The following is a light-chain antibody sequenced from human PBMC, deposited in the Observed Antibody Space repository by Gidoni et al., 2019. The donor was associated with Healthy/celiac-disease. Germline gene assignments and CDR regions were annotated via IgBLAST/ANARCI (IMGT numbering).Light chain of an antibody. CDR2: DAS. Sequence: DIQMTQSPSTLSASVGDRVTFTCRASQSISSWLAWYQQKPGKAPKLLIYDASSLESGVPSRFSGSGSGTEFTLTISSLQPDDFATYYCQQYNSYWTFXQXTKVXIK. CDR1: QSISSW. J-gene: IGKJ1*01. V-gene: IGKV1-5*01. CDR3: QQYNSYWT.